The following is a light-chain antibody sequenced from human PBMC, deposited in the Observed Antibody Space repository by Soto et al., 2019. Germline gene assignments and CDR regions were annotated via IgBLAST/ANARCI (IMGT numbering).Light chain of an antibody. J-gene: IGKJ4*02. CDR3: QYSDNSPRT. CDR1: QSINNG. Sequence: DIQMSQPPSSLSASIGDRVTITCRASQSINNGLAWYQQKPGKAPNLLIADSSDLQSGVPARFSGSGAWTEVTLTISSRLHPDYSAYYYRQYSDNSPRTFGGGSNVDIK. V-gene: IGKV1-5*01. CDR2: DSS.